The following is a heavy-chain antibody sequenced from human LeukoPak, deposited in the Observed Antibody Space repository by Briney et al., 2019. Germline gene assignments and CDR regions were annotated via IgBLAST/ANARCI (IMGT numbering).Heavy chain of an antibody. V-gene: IGHV3-64*01. J-gene: IGHJ6*02. CDR2: ISSNGGST. CDR1: GFTFSSYA. Sequence: GGSLRLSCAASGFTFSSYAMPWVRQAPGKGLEYVSAISSNGGSTYYANSVKGRFTISRDNSKNTLYLQMGSLRAEDMAVYYCARGRENYYYYGMDVWGQGTTVTVSS. CDR3: ARGRENYYYYGMDV.